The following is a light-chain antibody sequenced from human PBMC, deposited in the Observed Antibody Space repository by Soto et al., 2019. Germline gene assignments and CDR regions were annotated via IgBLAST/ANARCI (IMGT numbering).Light chain of an antibody. J-gene: IGLJ2*01. CDR1: SGHSSYA. V-gene: IGLV4-69*01. Sequence: QPVLTQSPSASASLGASVKLTCTLSSGHSSYAIAWHQQQPEKGPGYLMKLNSGGSHSKGDGIPDRFSGSSSGAERYLTISSLQSEDEADYYCQTWGTGIHVFGGGTKVTVL. CDR3: QTWGTGIHV. CDR2: LNSGGSH.